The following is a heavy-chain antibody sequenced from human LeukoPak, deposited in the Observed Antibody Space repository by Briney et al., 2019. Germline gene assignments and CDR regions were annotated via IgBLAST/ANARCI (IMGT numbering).Heavy chain of an antibody. CDR3: AKDSSLIAVAGYVDY. Sequence: GGSLRLSCAASGFTFDDYAMHWVRQAPGKGLEWVSGISWNSGSIGYADSVKGRFTISRDNAKNSLYLQMNGLRAEDTALYYCAKDSSLIAVAGYVDYWGQGTLVTVSS. D-gene: IGHD6-19*01. V-gene: IGHV3-9*01. CDR1: GFTFDDYA. J-gene: IGHJ4*02. CDR2: ISWNSGSI.